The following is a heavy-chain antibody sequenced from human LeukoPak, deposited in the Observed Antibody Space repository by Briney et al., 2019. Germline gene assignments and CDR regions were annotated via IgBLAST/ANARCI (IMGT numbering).Heavy chain of an antibody. Sequence: PGGSLRLSCAAYGFTCSTMAMAWVGQAPGKGLEWVSTISGSGDSAYHAHSVKGRFTISRDNSKNTLYLQMNSLRAEDTAVYYCAKDSKGYSSGWDLDYWGQGTLVTVSS. CDR3: AKDSKGYSSGWDLDY. CDR1: GFTCSTMA. D-gene: IGHD6-19*01. CDR2: ISGSGDSA. J-gene: IGHJ4*02. V-gene: IGHV3-23*01.